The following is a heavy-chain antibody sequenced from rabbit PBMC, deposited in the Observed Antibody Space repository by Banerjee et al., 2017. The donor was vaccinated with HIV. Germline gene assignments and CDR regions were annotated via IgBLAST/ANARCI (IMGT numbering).Heavy chain of an antibody. D-gene: IGHD8-1*01. CDR1: GSFFSSSYW. J-gene: IGHJ6*01. V-gene: IGHV1S40*01. CDR2: IYTGSGST. CDR3: ARDTGSSFSSYGMDL. Sequence: QSLEESGGDLVQPEGSLTLTCTASGSFFSSSYWMCWVRQAPGKGLEWIACIYTGSGSTYYANWAKGRFTVSKTSSTTVTLQMTSLTAADTATYFCARDTGSSFSSYGMDLWGPGTLVTVS.